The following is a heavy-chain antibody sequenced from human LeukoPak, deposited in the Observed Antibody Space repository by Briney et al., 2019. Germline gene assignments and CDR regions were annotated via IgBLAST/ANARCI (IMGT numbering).Heavy chain of an antibody. CDR3: AKDPNFYYCMDV. V-gene: IGHV3-30*18. J-gene: IGHJ6*03. CDR1: GFTFRSYG. CDR2: ISYDGSNK. Sequence: GGSLRLSCAASGFTFRSYGMHWVRQAPGKGLEWVAVISYDGSNKYYADSVKGRFTISRDNSKDTLYLQMNSLRAEDTAVYYCAKDPNFYYCMDVWGKGTTVTISS.